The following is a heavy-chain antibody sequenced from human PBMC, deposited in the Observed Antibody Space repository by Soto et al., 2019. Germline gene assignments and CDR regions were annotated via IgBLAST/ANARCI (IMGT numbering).Heavy chain of an antibody. V-gene: IGHV3-23*01. CDR1: GFTFTNYA. D-gene: IGHD6-6*01. CDR3: VRDRPGPQHYFDY. Sequence: GGSLRLSCTTSGFTFTNYAMSWVRQAPGKGLEWVSAISGSGATTYYADSVKGRFTISRDNSKTTLYLQMNSLRADDTAVYYCVRDRPGPQHYFDYWGQGNMVTVSS. CDR2: ISGSGATT. J-gene: IGHJ4*02.